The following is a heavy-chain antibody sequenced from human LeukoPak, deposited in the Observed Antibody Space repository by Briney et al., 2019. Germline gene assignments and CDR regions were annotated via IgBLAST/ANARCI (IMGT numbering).Heavy chain of an antibody. CDR3: TGSSRSTRYYFDY. CDR1: GGSFTDYH. J-gene: IGHJ4*02. V-gene: IGHV4-34*12. CDR2: IFHRGDP. D-gene: IGHD6-6*01. Sequence: SETLSLTCAVPGGSFTDYHWSWIRQPPGKGLEWIGEIFHRGDPNYNPSLKSRVTISVDTSENQFSLNLSSVAATDSAVYFCTGSSRSTRYYFDYWGQGILVTVSS.